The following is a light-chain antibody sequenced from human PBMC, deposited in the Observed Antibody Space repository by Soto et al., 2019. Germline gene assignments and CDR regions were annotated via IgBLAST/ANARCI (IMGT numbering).Light chain of an antibody. V-gene: IGLV2-8*01. J-gene: IGLJ1*01. CDR2: EVS. Sequence: QSVLTQPPSASGSAGQSVTISCSGTSSDIGGYTYVSWYQHHPGKAPKLMIYEVSKRPSGVPDRFSGSKSGNTASLTVSGLQAEDEADYYCSSYANSNNYVFGTGTKVTVL. CDR3: SSYANSNNYV. CDR1: SSDIGGYTY.